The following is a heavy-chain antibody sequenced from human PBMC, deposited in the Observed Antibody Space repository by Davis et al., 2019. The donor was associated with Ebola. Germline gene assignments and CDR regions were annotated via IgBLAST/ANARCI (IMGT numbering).Heavy chain of an antibody. CDR1: GGSISSYY. Sequence: PSETLSLTCSVSGGSISSYYWSWIRQPPGKGLEWIGYIYYSGSTNYNPSLKSRVTISVDTSKNQFSLKLSSVTAADTAVYYCARDRGGHNPNMDVWGKGTTVTVPS. J-gene: IGHJ6*03. CDR2: IYYSGST. CDR3: ARDRGGHNPNMDV. D-gene: IGHD5-24*01. V-gene: IGHV4-59*01.